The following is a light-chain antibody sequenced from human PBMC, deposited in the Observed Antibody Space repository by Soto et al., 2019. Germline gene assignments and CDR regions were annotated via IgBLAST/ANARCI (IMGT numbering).Light chain of an antibody. V-gene: IGKV3-15*01. Sequence: EIVMTQSPATLSVSPGERVTLSCRASQDIRSSLAWYQQKPGQAPRLLIYGASIRATGVPATFSGSGSGTEFTLSISSLQSEDFAVYYCQQYGSSPWTFGQGTKVDIK. CDR3: QQYGSSPWT. J-gene: IGKJ1*01. CDR2: GAS. CDR1: QDIRSS.